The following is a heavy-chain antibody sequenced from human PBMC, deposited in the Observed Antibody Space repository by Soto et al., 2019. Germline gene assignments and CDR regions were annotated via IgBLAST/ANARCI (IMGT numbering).Heavy chain of an antibody. D-gene: IGHD3-3*01. CDR2: IYYSGST. CDR1: GGSISSGGYY. V-gene: IGHV4-31*03. J-gene: IGHJ6*02. Sequence: KPSETLSLTCTVSGGSISSGGYYWSWIRQHPGKGLEWIGYIYYSGSTYYNPSLKSRVTISVDTSKNQFSLKLSSVTAADTAVYYCARDLRGYYDFWSGSLGMDVWGQGTTVTV. CDR3: ARDLRGYYDFWSGSLGMDV.